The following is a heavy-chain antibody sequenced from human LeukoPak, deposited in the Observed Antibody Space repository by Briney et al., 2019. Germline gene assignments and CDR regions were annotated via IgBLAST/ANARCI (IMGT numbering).Heavy chain of an antibody. V-gene: IGHV1-69*02. CDR3: ASLKEWLSMGIDY. J-gene: IGHJ4*02. D-gene: IGHD3-3*01. CDR2: IIPILGIA. CDR1: GGTFSSYT. Sequence: ASGKVACKASGGTFSSYTISWVRQAPGQGLEWMGRIIPILGIANYAQKFQGRVTITADKSTSTAYLELSSMRSEDTAVYYCASLKEWLSMGIDYWGQGTLVTVSS.